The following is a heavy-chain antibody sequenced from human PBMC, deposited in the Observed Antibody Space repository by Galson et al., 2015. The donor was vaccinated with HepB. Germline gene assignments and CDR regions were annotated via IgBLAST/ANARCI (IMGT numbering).Heavy chain of an antibody. Sequence: SLRLSCAASGFTFSGSAIHWVRQASGRGPEWIGHIRSKATNYAALYVPSLKGRFTISRDDSKNVAYLHMRSLKTDDTAVYYCVRSGDFSGYSSRWGQGTLVTVS. J-gene: IGHJ4*02. CDR2: IRSKATNYAA. D-gene: IGHD6-13*01. V-gene: IGHV3-73*01. CDR1: GFTFSGSA. CDR3: VRSGDFSGYSSR.